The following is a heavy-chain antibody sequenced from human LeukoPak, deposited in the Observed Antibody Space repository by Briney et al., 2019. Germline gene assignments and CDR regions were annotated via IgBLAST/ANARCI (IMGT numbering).Heavy chain of an antibody. J-gene: IGHJ3*02. CDR3: AGAEDYGDYSSRAFDI. Sequence: SETLSLTCTVSGGSISSYYWSWIRQPPGKGLEWIGYIYYSGSTNYNPSLKSRVTISVDTSKNQFSLKLSSVTAADTAVYYCAGAEDYGDYSSRAFDIWGQGTMVTVSS. V-gene: IGHV4-59*01. D-gene: IGHD4-17*01. CDR2: IYYSGST. CDR1: GGSISSYY.